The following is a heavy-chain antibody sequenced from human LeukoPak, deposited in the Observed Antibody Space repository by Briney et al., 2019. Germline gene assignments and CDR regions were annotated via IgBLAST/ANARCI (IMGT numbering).Heavy chain of an antibody. CDR1: GYTFTGDY. Sequence: ASVKVSCKASGYTFTGDYMYWVRQAPGQGLEWMGWINPSSGDTNYAQRFQGRVTMTRDTSIGTAYMEPKSLISDDTAVFYCAISDFADSDVYFDSWGQGTLVIVSS. V-gene: IGHV1-2*02. D-gene: IGHD4-17*01. J-gene: IGHJ4*02. CDR2: INPSSGDT. CDR3: AISDFADSDVYFDS.